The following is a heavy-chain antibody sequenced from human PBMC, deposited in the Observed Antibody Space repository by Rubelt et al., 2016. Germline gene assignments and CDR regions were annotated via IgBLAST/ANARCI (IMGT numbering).Heavy chain of an antibody. CDR3: ARQRGYSYGWFDY. V-gene: IGHV4-59*08. Sequence: QVQLQESGPGLVKPSETLSLTCTVSGGSISSYYWRWIRQPPGKGLEWIGYIDYSGGTNYNPSLKVRVTRSVDTCMNQVSLKRSSGTAADTAVYYCARQRGYSYGWFDYWGQGTLVTVSS. CDR2: IDYSGGT. D-gene: IGHD5-18*01. CDR1: GGSISSYY. J-gene: IGHJ4*02.